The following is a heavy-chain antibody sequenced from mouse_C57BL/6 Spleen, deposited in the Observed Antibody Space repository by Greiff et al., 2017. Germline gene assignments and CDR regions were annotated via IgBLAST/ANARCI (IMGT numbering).Heavy chain of an antibody. D-gene: IGHD2-4*01. Sequence: VQLVESGEGLVKPGGSLKLSCAASGFTFSSYAMSWVRQTPEKRLEWVAYISSGGDYIYYADTVKGRFTISRDNARNTLYLQMSSLKSEDTAMYYCTRDSGYDYGNAMDYWGQGTSVTVSS. CDR2: ISSGGDYI. CDR3: TRDSGYDYGNAMDY. J-gene: IGHJ4*01. V-gene: IGHV5-9-1*02. CDR1: GFTFSSYA.